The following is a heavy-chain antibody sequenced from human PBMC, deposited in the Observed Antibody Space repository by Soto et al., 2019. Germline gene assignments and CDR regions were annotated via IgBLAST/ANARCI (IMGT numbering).Heavy chain of an antibody. CDR1: GGTFSTSA. CDR3: ARDKDRQQLGGNYYYILDV. J-gene: IGHJ6*02. V-gene: IGHV1-69*12. CDR2: IMPIFATP. D-gene: IGHD3-3*02. Sequence: QVQLMQSGAEVKTPGSSVKVSCKASGGTFSTSAISWVRQAPGEGLEWVGGIMPIFATPDYAQKFQGRVTSSADESTATAYLELTSLTTDDTAVYYCARDKDRQQLGGNYYYILDVWGQGTAITVSS.